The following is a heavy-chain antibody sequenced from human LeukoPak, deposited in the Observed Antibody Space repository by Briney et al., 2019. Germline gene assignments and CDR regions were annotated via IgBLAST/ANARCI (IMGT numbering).Heavy chain of an antibody. CDR1: GFSFSNYG. J-gene: IGHJ4*02. V-gene: IGHV3-30*18. CDR2: ISSYGTDE. CDR3: AKDGVSQLLAHY. D-gene: IGHD3-10*01. Sequence: GRSLRLSCAASGFSFSNYGMHWVRQTPGKGLEWVASISSYGTDEYYADSVKGRFTISRDNSNKTLHLQMNGLRAEDTAVDYCAKDGVSQLLAHYSGQATPVTVSP.